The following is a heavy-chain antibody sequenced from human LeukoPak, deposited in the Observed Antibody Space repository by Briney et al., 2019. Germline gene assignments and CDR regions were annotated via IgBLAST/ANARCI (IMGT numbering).Heavy chain of an antibody. J-gene: IGHJ6*03. D-gene: IGHD6-6*01. CDR3: ASTYSSSSFAYSYYYYMDV. CDR2: VIPIFGTA. V-gene: IGHV1-69*13. CDR1: GGTFSSYA. Sequence: SVKVSCKASGGTFSSYAISWVRQAPGQGLEWMGGVIPIFGTANYAQKFQGRVTITADESTSTAYMELSSLRSEDTAVYYCASTYSSSSFAYSYYYYMDVWGKGTTVTVSS.